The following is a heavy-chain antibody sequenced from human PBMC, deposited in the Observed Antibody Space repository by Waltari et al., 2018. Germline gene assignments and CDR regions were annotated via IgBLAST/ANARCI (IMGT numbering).Heavy chain of an antibody. J-gene: IGHJ4*02. CDR1: GYSISSGYY. D-gene: IGHD2-2*01. CDR3: ARDGPVVPARYDY. Sequence: QVQLQESGPGLVKPSETLSLTCTVSGYSISSGYYWGWIRQPPGKGLEWIGSIYHSGSTYYNPSLKSRVTISVDTSKNQFSLKLSSVTAADTAVYYCARDGPVVPARYDYWGQGTLVTVSS. CDR2: IYHSGST. V-gene: IGHV4-38-2*02.